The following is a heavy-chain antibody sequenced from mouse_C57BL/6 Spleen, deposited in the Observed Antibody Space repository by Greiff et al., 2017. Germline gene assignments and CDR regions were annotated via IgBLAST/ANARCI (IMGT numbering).Heavy chain of an antibody. CDR3: ARQSSYVLFDY. CDR1: GFTFSSYG. V-gene: IGHV5-6*01. CDR2: ISSGGSYT. J-gene: IGHJ2*01. D-gene: IGHD1-1*01. Sequence: EVQLVESGGDLVKPGGSLKLSCAASGFTFSSYGMSWVRQTPDKRLEWVATISSGGSYTYYPDSVKGRFTISRDNAKNPLYLQMSSLKSEDTAMYYCARQSSYVLFDYWGQGTTLTVSS.